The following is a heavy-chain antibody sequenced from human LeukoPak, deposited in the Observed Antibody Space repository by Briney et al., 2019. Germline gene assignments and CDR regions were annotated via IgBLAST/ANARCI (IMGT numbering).Heavy chain of an antibody. V-gene: IGHV3-23*01. D-gene: IGHD1-14*01. CDR3: ARGEYNADASAYFDY. J-gene: IGHJ4*01. Sequence: GGSLRLLCAPSGFTLSCHAMIWVRQAPGKGLEWVSAISGSGGSTYYADSVKGRFTITRDNSKNTLFVQMSSPRAEDTAVYYCARGEYNADASAYFDYWGQGTLVTVSS. CDR1: GFTLSCHA. CDR2: ISGSGGST.